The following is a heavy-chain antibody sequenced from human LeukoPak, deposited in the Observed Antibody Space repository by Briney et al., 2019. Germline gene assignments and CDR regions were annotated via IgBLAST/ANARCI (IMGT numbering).Heavy chain of an antibody. Sequence: GRSLRLSCAASGFTFSSYAMHCVRQAPGKGLEWVAVISYDGSNKYYADSVKGRFTISRDNSKNTLYLQMNSLRAEDTAVYYRARDPKQQLVLDYWGQGTLVTVSS. CDR3: ARDPKQQLVLDY. V-gene: IGHV3-30-3*01. CDR2: ISYDGSNK. D-gene: IGHD6-13*01. J-gene: IGHJ4*02. CDR1: GFTFSSYA.